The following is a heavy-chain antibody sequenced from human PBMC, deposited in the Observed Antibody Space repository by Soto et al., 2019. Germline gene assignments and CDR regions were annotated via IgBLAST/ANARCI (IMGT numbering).Heavy chain of an antibody. CDR1: GGSNSRGDDY. D-gene: IGHD3-22*01. J-gene: IGHJ3*02. CDR3: ARTDYDSSAYHCGASDI. Sequence: PSEGLSHPCTVSGGSNSRGDDYWTWIPQPPRQGLEWIGYLHYNGSVYNNASLKRRVIISADKSKCQVSLRLSSVTAADTAVYYCARTDYDSSAYHCGASDIWGQGTMVT. CDR2: LHYNGSV. V-gene: IGHV4-30-4*02.